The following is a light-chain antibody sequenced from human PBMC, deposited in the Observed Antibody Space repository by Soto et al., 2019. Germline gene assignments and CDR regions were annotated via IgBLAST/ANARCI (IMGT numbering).Light chain of an antibody. V-gene: IGKV1-27*01. J-gene: IGKJ3*01. CDR2: PAS. CDR3: QKYHSAPPRFT. CDR1: QGISNY. Sequence: DIQMTQSPSSLSASVGDRVTITCRASQGISNYLAWYQQKPGKVHKLLIYPASTLQSGVPSRFSGSGSGTDFTLTISSLQPEYVATYYCQKYHSAPPRFTFGPGTKVDIK.